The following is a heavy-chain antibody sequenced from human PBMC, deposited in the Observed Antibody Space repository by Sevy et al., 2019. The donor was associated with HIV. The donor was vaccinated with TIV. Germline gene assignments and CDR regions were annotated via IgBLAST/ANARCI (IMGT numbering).Heavy chain of an antibody. V-gene: IGHV1-18*01. D-gene: IGHD6-13*01. Sequence: ASVKVSCKASGYTFNTYGISWVRQAPGQGLEWMGWMSSYYGNTNFAQKFQGRVTMTTDTITNTAYMELTSLRSDDTAVYYCARERTRWQQLVEYYLGMDVWGQGTPVTVSS. CDR1: GYTFNTYG. J-gene: IGHJ6*02. CDR2: MSSYYGNT. CDR3: ARERTRWQQLVEYYLGMDV.